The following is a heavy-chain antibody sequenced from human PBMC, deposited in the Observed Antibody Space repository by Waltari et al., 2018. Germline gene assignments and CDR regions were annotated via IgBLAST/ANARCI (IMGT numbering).Heavy chain of an antibody. D-gene: IGHD4-17*01. J-gene: IGHJ4*02. V-gene: IGHV3-9*01. CDR3: AKDKQATVVMGFDY. CDR1: GLTFDDYA. CDR2: ISWNSGSI. Sequence: EVQLVESGGGLVQPGRYLRLSCAASGLTFDDYALHWVRQAPGKGLAWVSGISWNSGSIGYADSVKGRFTISRDNAKNSLYLQMNSLRAEDTALYYCAKDKQATVVMGFDYWGQGTLVTVSS.